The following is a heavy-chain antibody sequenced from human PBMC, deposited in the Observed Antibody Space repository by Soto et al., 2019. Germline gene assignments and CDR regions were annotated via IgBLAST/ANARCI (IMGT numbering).Heavy chain of an antibody. CDR2: ISSRGDVT. CDR1: GFNFNNYA. CDR3: VKDMTMVRGVLAYFFDD. D-gene: IGHD3-10*01. J-gene: IGHJ4*02. Sequence: EVQLLESGGGMAQPGGSLRLSCAGSGFNFNNYAMSWVRPAPGKGLEWVSTISSRGDVTYYADAVKGRFTISSDNSKNTLLMQMNSLRAEDAALYYCVKDMTMVRGVLAYFFDDWGQGTLGTVSS. V-gene: IGHV3-23*01.